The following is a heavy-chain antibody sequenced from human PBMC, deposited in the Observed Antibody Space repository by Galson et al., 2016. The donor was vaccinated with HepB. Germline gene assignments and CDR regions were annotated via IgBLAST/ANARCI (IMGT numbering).Heavy chain of an antibody. V-gene: IGHV3-74*01. CDR1: GFTLNYYC. D-gene: IGHD3-16*01. CDR3: ARDDYFRLGY. CDR2: ISSDGSST. J-gene: IGHJ4*02. Sequence: SLRLSCAASGFTLNYYCMYWVRQAPGKGLEWVSRISSDGSSTCYADFVKGRFTISRDNAKNTLYLQMNSLRDEDTAVYYCARDDYFRLGYWGQGTLVTVSS.